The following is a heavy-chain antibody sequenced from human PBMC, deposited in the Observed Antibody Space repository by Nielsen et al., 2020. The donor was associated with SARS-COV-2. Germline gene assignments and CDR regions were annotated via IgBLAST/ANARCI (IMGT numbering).Heavy chain of an antibody. CDR1: GFTFSSYA. CDR2: ISGSGGST. Sequence: GGSLRLSCAASGFTFSSYAMSWVRQAPGKGLEWVSAISGSGGSTYYADSVKGRFTISRDNSKNTLYLQMNSLRAEDTAVYYCAKGQEKGYSYGYGLGYWGQGTLVTVSS. CDR3: AKGQEKGYSYGYGLGY. V-gene: IGHV3-23*01. D-gene: IGHD5-18*01. J-gene: IGHJ4*02.